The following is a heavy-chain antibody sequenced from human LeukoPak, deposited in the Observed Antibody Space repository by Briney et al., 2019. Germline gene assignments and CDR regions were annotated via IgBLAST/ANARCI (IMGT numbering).Heavy chain of an antibody. J-gene: IGHJ4*01. CDR2: INPNIGGT. CDR1: GYTFTAYY. CDR3: ARIREWASTVGAFDY. Sequence: ASVMVSCKASGYTFTAYYVHWVRQAPGQGLEWMGWINPNIGGTNYAQKFQGRVTMTRDTSISTAYMELSRLKSDDTAVYYCARIREWASTVGAFDYWGQGALVTVSS. D-gene: IGHD4-23*01. V-gene: IGHV1-2*02.